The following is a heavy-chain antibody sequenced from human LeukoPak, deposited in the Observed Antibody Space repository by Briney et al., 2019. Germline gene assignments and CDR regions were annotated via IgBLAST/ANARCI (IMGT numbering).Heavy chain of an antibody. J-gene: IGHJ4*02. CDR2: IKQDGSEK. D-gene: IGHD2-15*01. Sequence: GGSLRLSCAASGFTFSSYGMHWVRQAPGKGLEWVANIKQDGSEKYYVDSVKGRFTISRDNAKNSLYLQMNSLRAEDTAMYYCARERSGYCSDGSCYDFDYWGQGTLVTVSS. CDR3: ARERSGYCSDGSCYDFDY. V-gene: IGHV3-7*01. CDR1: GFTFSSYG.